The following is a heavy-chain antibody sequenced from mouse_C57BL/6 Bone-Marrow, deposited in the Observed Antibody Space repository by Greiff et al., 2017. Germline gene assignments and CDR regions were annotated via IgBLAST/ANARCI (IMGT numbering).Heavy chain of an antibody. CDR1: GFTFSDYY. CDR2: INYDGSST. CDR3: AREGDYDVYFDY. D-gene: IGHD2-4*01. J-gene: IGHJ2*01. Sequence: EVKLMESEGGLVQPGSSMKLSCTASGFTFSDYYMAWVRQVPEKGLEWVANINYDGSSTYYLDSLKSRFIISRDNAKNILYLQMSSLKSEDTATYYCAREGDYDVYFDYWGQGTTVTVSS. V-gene: IGHV5-16*01.